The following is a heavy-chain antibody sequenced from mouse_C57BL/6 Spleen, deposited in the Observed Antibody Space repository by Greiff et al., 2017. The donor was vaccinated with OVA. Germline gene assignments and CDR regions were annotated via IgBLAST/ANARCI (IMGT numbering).Heavy chain of an antibody. Sequence: VQLQQPGAELVRPGSSVKLSCKASGYTFTSYWMDWVKQRPGQGLEWIGNIYPSDSETHYNQKFKDKATLTVDKYSSTAYMQLSSLTSEDSAVYYCARGGIGSSGPMDYWGQGTSVTVSS. CDR2: IYPSDSET. D-gene: IGHD3-2*02. CDR3: ARGGIGSSGPMDY. V-gene: IGHV1-61*01. CDR1: GYTFTSYW. J-gene: IGHJ4*01.